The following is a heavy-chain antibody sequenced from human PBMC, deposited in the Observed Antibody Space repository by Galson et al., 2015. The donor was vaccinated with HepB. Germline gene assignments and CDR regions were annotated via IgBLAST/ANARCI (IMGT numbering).Heavy chain of an antibody. Sequence: LRLSCAASGFTFSSYAMHWVRQAPGKGLEWVAVISYDGSNKYYADSVKGRFTISRDNSKNTLYLQMNSLRAEDTAVYYCARGPDPRARHYYDSSGYEVIDYWGQGTLVTVSS. CDR1: GFTFSSYA. CDR3: ARGPDPRARHYYDSSGYEVIDY. D-gene: IGHD3-22*01. CDR2: ISYDGSNK. V-gene: IGHV3-30*04. J-gene: IGHJ4*02.